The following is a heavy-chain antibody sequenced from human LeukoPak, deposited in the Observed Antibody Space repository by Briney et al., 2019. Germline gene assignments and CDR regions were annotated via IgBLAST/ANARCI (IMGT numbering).Heavy chain of an antibody. CDR2: IYTSGST. CDR1: GGSISSGSYY. V-gene: IGHV4-61*02. J-gene: IGHJ4*02. Sequence: SETLSLTCTVSGGSISSGSYYWSWIRQPAGKGLEWIGRIYTSGSTNYNPSLKSRVTISVDTSKNQFSLKLSSVTAADTAVYYCARAWYNFDYWGQGTLVTVSS. D-gene: IGHD1-14*01. CDR3: ARAWYNFDY.